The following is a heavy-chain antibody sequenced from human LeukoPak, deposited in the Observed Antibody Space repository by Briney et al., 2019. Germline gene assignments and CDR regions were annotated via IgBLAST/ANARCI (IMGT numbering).Heavy chain of an antibody. Sequence: GASVKVSCKVSGYTLTELSMHWVRQAPGKGLEWMGGFDPEDGETIYAQKFQGRVTMTEDTSTDTAYMELSSLRSDDTAVYYCARGGRTGHIVVLTPYDAYIWGQGTMVTVSS. J-gene: IGHJ3*02. D-gene: IGHD2-21*02. V-gene: IGHV1-24*01. CDR3: ARGGRTGHIVVLTPYDAYI. CDR1: GYTLTELS. CDR2: FDPEDGET.